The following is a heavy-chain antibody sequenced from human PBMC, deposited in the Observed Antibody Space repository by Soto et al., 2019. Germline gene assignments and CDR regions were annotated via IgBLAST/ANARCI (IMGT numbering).Heavy chain of an antibody. CDR2: IDWDDDK. CDR3: ARIGKAAAGTFGDYYFDY. CDR1: GFSLSTSGMC. D-gene: IGHD6-13*01. V-gene: IGHV2-70*11. J-gene: IGHJ4*02. Sequence: SGPTLVNPTQTLTLTCTFSGFSLSTSGMCVSWIRQPPGKALEWLARIDWDDDKYYSTSLKTRLTISKDTSKNQVVLTMTNMDPVDTATYYCARIGKAAAGTFGDYYFDYWGQGTLVTVSS.